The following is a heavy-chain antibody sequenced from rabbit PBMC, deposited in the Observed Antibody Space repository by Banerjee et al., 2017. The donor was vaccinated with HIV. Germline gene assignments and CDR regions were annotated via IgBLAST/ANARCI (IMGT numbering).Heavy chain of an antibody. D-gene: IGHD6-1*01. V-gene: IGHV1S40*01. CDR2: IYTSSGNT. CDR3: ARDLPISDGYSFDL. J-gene: IGHJ4*01. CDR1: GFDFSSYG. Sequence: QSLEESGGDLVKPGASLKLSCTASGFDFSSYGISWVRQAPGKGLEWIACIYTSSGNTVYASWAKGRFTISRTSSTTVTLQMTSLTAADTATYFCARDLPISDGYSFDLWGPGTLVTVS.